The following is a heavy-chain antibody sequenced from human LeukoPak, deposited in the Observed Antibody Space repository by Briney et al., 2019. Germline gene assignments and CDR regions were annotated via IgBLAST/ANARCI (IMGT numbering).Heavy chain of an antibody. CDR1: GGSISSGGYY. J-gene: IGHJ4*02. D-gene: IGHD3-3*01. V-gene: IGHV4-31*03. CDR2: IYYSGST. Sequence: LQTLSLTCTVSGGSISSGGYYWSWIRQHPGKGLEWIGYIYYSGSTYYNPSLKSRVTISVDTSKNQFSLKLSSVTAADTAVYYCASEPYDFWSGYSQGYFDYWGQGTLVTVSS. CDR3: ASEPYDFWSGYSQGYFDY.